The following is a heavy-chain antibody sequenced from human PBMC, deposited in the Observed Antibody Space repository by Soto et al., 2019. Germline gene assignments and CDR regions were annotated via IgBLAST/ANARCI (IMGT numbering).Heavy chain of an antibody. CDR1: GDSISSYY. CDR2: IYYSGNT. V-gene: IGHV4-59*01. D-gene: IGHD2-15*01. CDR3: ARGRRVVTYWFDP. Sequence: PAETRSLTCTVSGDSISSYYWSWIRQPPGKGLEWVGYIYYSGNTNYNPSLKSLLTISVDTSKNQFSLKLSSVTAADTAVYYCARGRRVVTYWFDPWGQGTLVTVSS. J-gene: IGHJ5*02.